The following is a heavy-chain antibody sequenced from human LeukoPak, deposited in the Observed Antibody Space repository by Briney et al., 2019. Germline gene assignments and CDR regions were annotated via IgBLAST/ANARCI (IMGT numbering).Heavy chain of an antibody. CDR2: INHSGST. J-gene: IGHJ4*02. CDR3: ARVGFPVTDY. D-gene: IGHD2-21*02. CDR1: GGSSSGYY. V-gene: IGHV4-34*01. Sequence: SETLSLTCAVYGGSSSGYYWSWIRQPPGKGLEWIGEINHSGSTNYNPSLKSRVTISVDTSKNQFSLKLSSVTAADTAVYYCARVGFPVTDYWGQGTLVTVSS.